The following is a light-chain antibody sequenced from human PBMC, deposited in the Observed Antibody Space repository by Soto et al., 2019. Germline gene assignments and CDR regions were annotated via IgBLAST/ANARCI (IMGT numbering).Light chain of an antibody. CDR1: QSVSSSY. CDR3: QQYGSSLRT. Sequence: ESVLTQSPGTLSLSPGARATLSCRASQSVSSSYLAWYQQKPGQAPRLLIYGASSRATGIPDRFSGSGSGTDFTLTISRLEPGDFAVYYCQQYGSSLRTFGQGTKVEIK. CDR2: GAS. J-gene: IGKJ1*01. V-gene: IGKV3-20*01.